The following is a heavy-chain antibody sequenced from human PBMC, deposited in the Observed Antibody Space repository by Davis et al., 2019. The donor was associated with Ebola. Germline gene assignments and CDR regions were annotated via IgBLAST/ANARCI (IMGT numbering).Heavy chain of an antibody. V-gene: IGHV4-34*01. D-gene: IGHD6-13*01. J-gene: IGHJ4*02. CDR1: GGSFSGYY. Sequence: PSETLSLTCAVYGGSFSGYYWSWIRQPPGKGLEWIGEINHSGSTNYNPSLKSRVTISVDTSKNHFSLKLSSVTAADTAVYYCARLGIAAAAPLGYWGQGTLVTVSS. CDR3: ARLGIAAAAPLGY. CDR2: INHSGST.